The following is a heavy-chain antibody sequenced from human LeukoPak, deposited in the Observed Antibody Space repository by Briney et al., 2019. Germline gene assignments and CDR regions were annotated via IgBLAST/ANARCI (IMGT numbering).Heavy chain of an antibody. CDR2: IYYSGTT. Sequence: SETLSLTCTVSGGSISSSSYYWGWIRQPPRKGLEWIGSIYYSGTTYYNPSLKSRVTISVDTSKNQFSLTLTSLTAADTAVYYCARPKVGATRGFDYWGQGTLVTVSS. CDR3: ARPKVGATRGFDY. D-gene: IGHD1-26*01. J-gene: IGHJ4*02. V-gene: IGHV4-39*01. CDR1: GGSISSSSYY.